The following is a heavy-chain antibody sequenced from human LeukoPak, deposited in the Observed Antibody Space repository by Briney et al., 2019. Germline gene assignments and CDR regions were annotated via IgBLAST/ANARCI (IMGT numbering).Heavy chain of an antibody. V-gene: IGHV3-72*01. Sequence: GGSLRLSCAASGFTFSDHHMDWVRQAPGEGLEWVARIRNKANRYTTEYAASVKGRFTISRDDSENSLYLQMDSLKTEDTAVYYCARSPLGIAPFDYWGQGTLITVSS. CDR3: ARSPLGIAPFDY. CDR2: IRNKANRYTT. D-gene: IGHD7-27*01. J-gene: IGHJ4*02. CDR1: GFTFSDHH.